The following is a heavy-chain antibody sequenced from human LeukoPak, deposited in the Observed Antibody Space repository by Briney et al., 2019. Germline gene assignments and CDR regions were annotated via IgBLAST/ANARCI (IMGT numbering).Heavy chain of an antibody. CDR1: GGSISSSNW. V-gene: IGHV4-4*02. CDR2: IYHSGST. CDR3: ATSSSWNFGGAFDI. D-gene: IGHD6-13*01. J-gene: IGHJ3*02. Sequence: SGTLSLTCAVSGGSISSSNWWSWVRQPPGKGLEWIGEIYHSGSTNYNPSLKSRVTISVDRSKNQFSLKLSSMTAADTAVYYCATSSSWNFGGAFDIWGQGTMVTVSS.